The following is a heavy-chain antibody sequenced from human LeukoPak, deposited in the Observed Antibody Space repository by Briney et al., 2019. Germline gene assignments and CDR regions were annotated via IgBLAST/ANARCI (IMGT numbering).Heavy chain of an antibody. CDR1: GYTFTSYG. CDR2: ISAYNGNT. J-gene: IGHJ5*02. V-gene: IGHV1-18*01. Sequence: ASVKVSCKASGYTFTSYGISWVRQAPGQGLEWMRWISAYNGNTNYAQKLQGRVTMTTDTSTSTAFMELRSLRSDDTAVYYCARDLGSGWFNGWFDPWGQGTLVTVSS. CDR3: ARDLGSGWFNGWFDP. D-gene: IGHD6-19*01.